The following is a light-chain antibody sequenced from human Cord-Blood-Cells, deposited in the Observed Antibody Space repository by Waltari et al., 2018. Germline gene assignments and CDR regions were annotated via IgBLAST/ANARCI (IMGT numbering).Light chain of an antibody. CDR1: SSNIGSNT. CDR2: RNN. Sequence: QSVLTQPPSASGTPGQRVTISCSGSSSNIGSNTVNWYQQLPGTAPKLLICRNNQRPSGVPDRFSGSKSGTSASLAISGLQAEDEADYYCAAWDDSLNGPVFGTGTKVTVL. J-gene: IGLJ1*01. CDR3: AAWDDSLNGPV. V-gene: IGLV1-44*01.